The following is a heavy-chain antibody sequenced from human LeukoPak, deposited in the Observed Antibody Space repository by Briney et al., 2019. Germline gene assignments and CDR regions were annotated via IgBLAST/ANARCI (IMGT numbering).Heavy chain of an antibody. CDR1: GDSVSSNSAA. J-gene: IGHJ4*02. CDR2: TYYRSKWYN. Sequence: SQTLSLTCAISGDSVSSNSAAWNWIRQSPSRGLEWLGRTYYRSKWYNDYAVSVKSRITINPDTSKNQFSLQLNSVTPEDTAVYYCARNLEADGSGSYTFDYWGQGTLVTVSS. V-gene: IGHV6-1*01. CDR3: ARNLEADGSGSYTFDY. D-gene: IGHD3-10*01.